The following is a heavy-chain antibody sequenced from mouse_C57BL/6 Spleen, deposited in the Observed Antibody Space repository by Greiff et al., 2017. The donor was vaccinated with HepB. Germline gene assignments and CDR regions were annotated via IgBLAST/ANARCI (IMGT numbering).Heavy chain of an antibody. J-gene: IGHJ2*01. CDR2: IYPSDSET. CDR1: GYTFTSYW. D-gene: IGHD1-1*01. CDR3: ARGDYYGSDFDY. V-gene: IGHV1-61*01. Sequence: VQLKQPGAELVRPGSSVKLSCKASGYTFTSYWMDWVKQRPGQGLEWIGNIYPSDSETHYNQKFKDKGTLTVDKSSSTAYMQLSSLTSEDSAVYYCARGDYYGSDFDYWGQGTTLTVSS.